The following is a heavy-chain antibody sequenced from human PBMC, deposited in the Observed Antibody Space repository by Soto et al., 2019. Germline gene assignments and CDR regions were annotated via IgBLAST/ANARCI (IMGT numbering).Heavy chain of an antibody. CDR2: IIPIFGTA. J-gene: IGHJ3*02. D-gene: IGHD4-4*01. CDR3: ARERSNHDAFDI. V-gene: IGHV1-69*06. Sequence: SVKVSFKASGGTFSSYAISWVRQAPGQGLEWMGGIIPIFGTANYAQKFQGRVTITADKSTSTAYMELSSLRSEDTAVYYCARERSNHDAFDIWGQGTMVTVSS. CDR1: GGTFSSYA.